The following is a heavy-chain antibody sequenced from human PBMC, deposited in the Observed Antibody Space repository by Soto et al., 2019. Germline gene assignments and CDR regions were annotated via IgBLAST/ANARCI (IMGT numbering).Heavy chain of an antibody. J-gene: IGHJ5*02. Sequence: QVQLVQSGAEVKKPGASVKVSCKASGYTFTSYYMHWVRQAPGQGLEWMGIINSSGGSTSYAQKCQARVTMTRDTATSTVYMELSSLRSEDTAVYYWAREFHPDTRHCSSTGCCHRFDPWGQGTLVTVSS. V-gene: IGHV1-46*01. CDR1: GYTFTSYY. CDR2: INSSGGST. CDR3: AREFHPDTRHCSSTGCCHRFDP. D-gene: IGHD2-2*01.